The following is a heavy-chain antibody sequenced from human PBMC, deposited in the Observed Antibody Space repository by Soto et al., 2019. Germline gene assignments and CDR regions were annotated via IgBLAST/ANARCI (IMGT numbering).Heavy chain of an antibody. V-gene: IGHV1-69*13. D-gene: IGHD6-13*01. Sequence: SVKVSCKASGGTFSSYAISWVRQAPGQGLEWMGGIIPIFGTANYAQKFQGRVTITADESTSTAYMELSSLRSEDTAVYYCARVSADRAQQLREGGYYYYGMDVWGQGTTVTVSS. CDR3: ARVSADRAQQLREGGYYYYGMDV. CDR1: GGTFSSYA. J-gene: IGHJ6*02. CDR2: IIPIFGTA.